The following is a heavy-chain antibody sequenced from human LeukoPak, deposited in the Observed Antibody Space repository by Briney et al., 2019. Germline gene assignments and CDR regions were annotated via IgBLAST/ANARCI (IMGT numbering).Heavy chain of an antibody. V-gene: IGHV4-34*01. CDR2: INHSGST. J-gene: IGHJ4*02. Sequence: SETLSLSCAVYGGSFSGYYWSWIRQPPGKGLEWIGEINHSGSTNYNPSLKSRVTIPVDTSKNQFSLKLSSVTAADTAVYYCARVRGRYDFWRGYYFDYWGQGTLVTVSS. CDR3: ARVRGRYDFWRGYYFDY. D-gene: IGHD3-3*01. CDR1: GGSFSGYY.